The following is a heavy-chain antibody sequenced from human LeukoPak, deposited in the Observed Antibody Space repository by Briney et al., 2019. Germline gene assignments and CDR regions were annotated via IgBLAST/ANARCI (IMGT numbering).Heavy chain of an antibody. CDR3: ARLGVKIVAGVSLKRSGGHWFDP. J-gene: IGHJ5*02. Sequence: PGRSLRLSCAASGFTFSSYGMHWVRQAPGKGLEWVAVISYDGSNKYYADSVKGRFTISRDNSKNTLYLQMNSLRAEDTAVYYCARLGVKIVAGVSLKRSGGHWFDPWGQGTLVTVSS. V-gene: IGHV3-30*03. D-gene: IGHD3-16*01. CDR2: ISYDGSNK. CDR1: GFTFSSYG.